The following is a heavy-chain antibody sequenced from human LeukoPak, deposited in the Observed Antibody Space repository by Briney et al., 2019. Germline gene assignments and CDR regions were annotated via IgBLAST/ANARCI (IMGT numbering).Heavy chain of an antibody. CDR1: GFTFSSYA. V-gene: IGHV3-23*01. CDR2: ISGSGDST. Sequence: PGGSLRLSCAASGFTFSSYAMSWVRQAPGKGLEWVSAISGSGDSTYYADSVKGRFTISRDNSKNTLYLQMNSLRAEDTAVYYCAKDQRVYSHYFDYWGPGTLVTVSS. D-gene: IGHD1-26*01. J-gene: IGHJ4*02. CDR3: AKDQRVYSHYFDY.